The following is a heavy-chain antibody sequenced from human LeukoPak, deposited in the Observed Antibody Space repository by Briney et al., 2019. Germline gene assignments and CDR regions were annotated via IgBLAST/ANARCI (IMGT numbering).Heavy chain of an antibody. D-gene: IGHD6-19*01. Sequence: GASVKVSCKASGYTFTGYYMHWVRQAPGQGLEWMGWINPNSGGTIYAQKFQGRVTMTRDTSISTAYMELSRLRSDDTAVYYCARDNGSGWSNLYYFDYWGQGTLVTVSS. CDR3: ARDNGSGWSNLYYFDY. CDR1: GYTFTGYY. CDR2: INPNSGGT. V-gene: IGHV1-2*02. J-gene: IGHJ4*02.